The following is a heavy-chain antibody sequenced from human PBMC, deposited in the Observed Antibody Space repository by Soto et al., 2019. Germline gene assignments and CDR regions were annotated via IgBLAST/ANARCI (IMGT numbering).Heavy chain of an antibody. CDR2: IYPGDSDT. V-gene: IGHV5-51*01. J-gene: IGHJ6*02. CDR1: GYSFTSYW. D-gene: IGHD2-15*01. Sequence: PGESLKISCQGSGYSFTSYWIGWVRQMPGKGLEWMGIIYPGDSDTRYSPSFQGQVTISADKSISTAYLQWSSLKASDTAMYYCARPVVEGYYYYYYGMDVWGQGTTVTVSS. CDR3: ARPVVEGYYYYYYGMDV.